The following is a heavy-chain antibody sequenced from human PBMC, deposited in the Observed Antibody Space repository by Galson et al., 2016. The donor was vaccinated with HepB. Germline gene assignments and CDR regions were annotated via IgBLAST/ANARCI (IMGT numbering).Heavy chain of an antibody. CDR1: RFTFSSYS. J-gene: IGHJ4*02. CDR2: ISSTSTYI. CDR3: TREDYSGGRGSPDY. D-gene: IGHD2-21*01. Sequence: SLRLSCAASRFTFSSYSMNWVRQAPGKGLEWVSSISSTSTYIYYADSVKGRFTIARDNAKNSLYPQMNSLRTEDTALYYCTREDYSGGRGSPDYWGQGTPVTFSS. V-gene: IGHV3-21*04.